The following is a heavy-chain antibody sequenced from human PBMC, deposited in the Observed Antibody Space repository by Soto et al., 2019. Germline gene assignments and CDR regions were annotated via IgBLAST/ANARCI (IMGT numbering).Heavy chain of an antibody. CDR3: ARGDYCSGGGCSGGDY. J-gene: IGHJ4*02. D-gene: IGHD2-15*01. Sequence: QVQLQQWGAGLLKPSETLSLTCAVYGGSFSGYYWSWIRQPPGKGLEWIGEINHSGSTNYNPSLKGRVTISVDTSKNQFSLKLSSVTAADTAVYYCARGDYCSGGGCSGGDYWGQGTLVTVSS. CDR2: INHSGST. V-gene: IGHV4-34*01. CDR1: GGSFSGYY.